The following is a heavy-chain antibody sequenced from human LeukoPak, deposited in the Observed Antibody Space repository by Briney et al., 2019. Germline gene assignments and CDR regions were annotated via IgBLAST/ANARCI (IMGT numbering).Heavy chain of an antibody. CDR1: GGSFSGYY. J-gene: IGHJ4*02. CDR3: ARGPYGDSVGY. Sequence: PSETLSLTCAVYGGSFSGYYWSWIRQPPGKGLEWIGEINHSGSTNYNPSLKSRVTISVDTSKNQFSLKLSSVTAADTAVYYCARGPYGDSVGYWGQGTLVTVSS. CDR2: INHSGST. D-gene: IGHD4-17*01. V-gene: IGHV4-34*01.